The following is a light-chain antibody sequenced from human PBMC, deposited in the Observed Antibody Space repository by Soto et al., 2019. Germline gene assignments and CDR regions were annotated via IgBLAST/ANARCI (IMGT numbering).Light chain of an antibody. CDR1: SSNLGSNS. J-gene: IGLJ1*01. V-gene: IGLV1-44*01. CDR3: AAWDDSLNGYV. Sequence: QSVLTQPPSASGTPGQRVTISCSGRSSNLGSNSVNWYQQLPQTAPKLLIYYNNKRPSGVPDRFSGSKSGTSASLAISGLQSDDEADYYCAAWDDSLNGYVFGAGTKVTVL. CDR2: YNN.